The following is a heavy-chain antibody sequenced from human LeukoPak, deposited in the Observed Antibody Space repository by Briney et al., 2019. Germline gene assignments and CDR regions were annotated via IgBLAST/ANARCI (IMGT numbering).Heavy chain of an antibody. CDR1: GGSFSGYY. CDR2: INHSGGT. D-gene: IGHD3-16*01. Sequence: PSETLSLTCAVYGGSFSGYYWSWIRQPPGKGLEWIGEINHSGGTNYNPSLKSRVTISVDTSKNQFSLKLSSVTAADTAVYYCAREYYDYVWGSYGIDYWGQGTLVTVSS. J-gene: IGHJ4*02. V-gene: IGHV4-34*01. CDR3: AREYYDYVWGSYGIDY.